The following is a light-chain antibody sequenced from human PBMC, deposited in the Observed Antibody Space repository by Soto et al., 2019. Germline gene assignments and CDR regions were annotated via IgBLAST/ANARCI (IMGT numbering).Light chain of an antibody. CDR1: SSNIGNIGNNY. V-gene: IGLV1-51*01. CDR3: ATWDGSLSAPYV. Sequence: QSVLTQPPSVSAAPGQKVTISCSGGSSNIGNIGNNYVSWYQQLPGTAPKLLIYDNKKRPSGIPDRFSGSKSGTSATLGITGLQTGDEADYYCATWDGSLSAPYVFGTGTKLTVL. CDR2: DNK. J-gene: IGLJ1*01.